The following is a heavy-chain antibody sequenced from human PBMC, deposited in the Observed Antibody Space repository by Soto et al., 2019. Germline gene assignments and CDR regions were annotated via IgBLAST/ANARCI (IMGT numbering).Heavy chain of an antibody. D-gene: IGHD5-18*01. Sequence: PWGSLRLSCSASVFTFSSYGMHWVRQAPGKGLEWVAVISYDGSNKYYADSVKGRFTISRDNSKNTLYLQMNSLRAEDTAVYYCARLGYSYGLYYYYYGMDVWGQGTTVTAP. CDR1: VFTFSSYG. V-gene: IGHV3-30*03. J-gene: IGHJ6*02. CDR2: ISYDGSNK. CDR3: ARLGYSYGLYYYYYGMDV.